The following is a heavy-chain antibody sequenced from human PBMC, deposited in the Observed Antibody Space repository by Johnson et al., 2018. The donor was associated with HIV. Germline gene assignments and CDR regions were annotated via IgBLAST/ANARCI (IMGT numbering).Heavy chain of an antibody. CDR2: ISGSGGST. Sequence: MQLVESGGGLVQPGGSLRLSCAASGFTFSSYAMSWVRQAPGKGLEWVSAISGSGGSTYYADSVKGRFTISRDNSKNTLYLQMNSLRAEDTAVYYCAKGGSGTTRIRAQKGAFDIWGQGTMVTVSS. V-gene: IGHV3-23*04. J-gene: IGHJ3*02. CDR3: AKGGSGTTRIRAQKGAFDI. CDR1: GFTFSSYA. D-gene: IGHD6-19*01.